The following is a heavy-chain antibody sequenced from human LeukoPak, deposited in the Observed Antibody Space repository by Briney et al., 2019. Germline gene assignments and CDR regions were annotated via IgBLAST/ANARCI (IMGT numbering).Heavy chain of an antibody. CDR1: GGSISSYY. Sequence: SETLSLTCTVSGGSISSYYWSWIRQPPGKGLGWIGYIYYSGSTNYNPSLKSRVTISVDTSKNQFSLKLSSVTAADTAVYYCARENEQQLINWFDPWGQGTLVTVSS. CDR2: IYYSGST. J-gene: IGHJ5*02. D-gene: IGHD6-13*01. V-gene: IGHV4-59*01. CDR3: ARENEQQLINWFDP.